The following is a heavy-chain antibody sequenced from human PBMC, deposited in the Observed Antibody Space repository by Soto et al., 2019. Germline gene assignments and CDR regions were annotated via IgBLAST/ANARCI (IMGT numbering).Heavy chain of an antibody. CDR3: ARDYMVRGVMRWFDP. CDR1: GGSISSSRCH. Sequence: SETLSLTCTVSGGSISSSRCHWGWLRQPPGKGLEWIGRIYHSGTTYYNPSLKSRVTISVDKSKNQFSLKLSSVTAADTAVYYCARDYMVRGVMRWFDPWGQGTLVTVS. CDR2: IYHSGTT. V-gene: IGHV4-39*07. J-gene: IGHJ5*02. D-gene: IGHD3-10*01.